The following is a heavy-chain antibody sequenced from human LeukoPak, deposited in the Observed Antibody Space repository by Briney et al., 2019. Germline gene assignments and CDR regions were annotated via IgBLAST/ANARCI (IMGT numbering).Heavy chain of an antibody. CDR1: GFTFSSYA. J-gene: IGHJ4*02. V-gene: IGHV3-66*01. CDR3: ARDMAT. D-gene: IGHD3-10*01. Sequence: GGSLRLSCSASGFTFSSYAMHWVRQAPGKGLEWVSVIYSGGSTYYADSVKGRFTISRDNSKNTLYLQMNSLRAEDTAVYYCARDMATWGQGTLVTVSS. CDR2: IYSGGST.